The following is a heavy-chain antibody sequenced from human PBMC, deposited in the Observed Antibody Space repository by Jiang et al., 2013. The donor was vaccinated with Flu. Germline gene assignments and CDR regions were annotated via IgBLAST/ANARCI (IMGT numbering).Heavy chain of an antibody. CDR2: IYYSGST. CDR1: GGSISSSSYY. D-gene: IGHD1-26*01. CDR3: ARASGSYWSWFDP. J-gene: IGHJ5*02. Sequence: KPSETLSLTCTVSGGSISSSSYYWGWIRQPPGKGLEWIGSIYYSGSTYYNPSLKSRVTISVDTSKNQFSLKLSSVTAADTAVYYCARASGSYWSWFDPWGQGTLVTVSS. V-gene: IGHV4-39*01.